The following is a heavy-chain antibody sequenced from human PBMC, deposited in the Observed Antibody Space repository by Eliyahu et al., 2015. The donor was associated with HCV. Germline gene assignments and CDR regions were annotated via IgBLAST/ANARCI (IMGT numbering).Heavy chain of an antibody. CDR2: IYWDDDK. Sequence: QITLKESGPTLVKPTQTLTLTCTFSGFSLSTSGVGVGWIRQPPGKALEWLALIYWDDDKRYSPSLKSRLTITKDTSKNQVVLTMTNMDPVDTATYYCAHAVLHDYGDYLTYYYYGMDVWGQGTTVTVSS. J-gene: IGHJ6*02. D-gene: IGHD4-17*01. CDR3: AHAVLHDYGDYLTYYYYGMDV. V-gene: IGHV2-5*02. CDR1: GFSLSTSGVG.